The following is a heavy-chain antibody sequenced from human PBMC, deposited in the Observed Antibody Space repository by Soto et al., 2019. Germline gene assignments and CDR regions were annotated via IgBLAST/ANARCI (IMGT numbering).Heavy chain of an antibody. CDR1: GFTFSSYA. V-gene: IGHV3-48*03. CDR2: ISSGGTTI. D-gene: IGHD3-3*01. J-gene: IGHJ4*02. CDR3: ARALDFWSGYLSD. Sequence: LRLSCAASGFTFSSYAMTWVRQAPGKGLEWVSYISSGGTTIYYADSVKGRFTISRDNAKNSLDLQMNSLRADDTAIYYCARALDFWSGYLSDWGQGTLVTVSS.